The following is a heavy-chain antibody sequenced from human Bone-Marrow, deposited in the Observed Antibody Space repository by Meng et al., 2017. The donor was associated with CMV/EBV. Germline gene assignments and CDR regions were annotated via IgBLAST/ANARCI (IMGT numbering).Heavy chain of an antibody. CDR2: IKGKTDGGTT. D-gene: IGHD2-8*02. J-gene: IGHJ4*02. CDR1: GFTFSNAW. CDR3: ATRDFAWSHGDFDY. V-gene: IGHV3-15*01. Sequence: GGSLRLSCAASGFTFSNAWMSWVRQAPGKGLEWVGRIKGKTDGGTTDYAAPVKGRFTISRDDSKNTLYLQMNSLKTEDTAVYYCATRDFAWSHGDFDYWGQGTLVTVSS.